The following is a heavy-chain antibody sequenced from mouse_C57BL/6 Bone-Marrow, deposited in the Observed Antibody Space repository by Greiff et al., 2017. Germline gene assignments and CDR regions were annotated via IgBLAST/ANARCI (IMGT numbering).Heavy chain of an antibody. CDR3: ARDGGQLRRRYCYV. CDR1: GYTFTSYG. CDR2: IYPRSGNT. Sequence: QVHVKQSGAELARPGASVKLSCKASGYTFTSYGISWVKQRTGQGLEWIGEIYPRSGNTYYNEKFKGKATLTADKSSSTAYMELRSLTSEDSAVYVCARDGGQLRRRYCYVGGTGTTVTVSS. V-gene: IGHV1-81*01. D-gene: IGHD3-2*02. J-gene: IGHJ1*03.